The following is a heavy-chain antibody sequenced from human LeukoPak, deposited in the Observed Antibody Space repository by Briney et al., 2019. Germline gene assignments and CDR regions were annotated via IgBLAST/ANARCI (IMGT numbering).Heavy chain of an antibody. J-gene: IGHJ4*02. CDR1: GFTFSGYG. Sequence: GGSLRLSCVASGFTFSGYGMHWVRQAPGKGLEGVAVIWNDASNEFYADSVKGRFTISRDNSNNTLYLQMNSLRAEDTAVYYCTRETRRYCTDTSCSQFDYWGQGTLVTVSS. CDR2: IWNDASNE. CDR3: TRETRRYCTDTSCSQFDY. V-gene: IGHV3-33*01. D-gene: IGHD2-2*01.